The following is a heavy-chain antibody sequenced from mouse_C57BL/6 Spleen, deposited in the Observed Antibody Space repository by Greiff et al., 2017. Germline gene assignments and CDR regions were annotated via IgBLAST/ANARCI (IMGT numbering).Heavy chain of an antibody. J-gene: IGHJ4*01. CDR3: ARQGYYYGSSPYDYAMDY. CDR2: LSSGGSYT. D-gene: IGHD1-1*01. Sequence: VQLKESGGDLVKPGGSLKLSCAASGFTFSSYGMSWVRQTPDKRLEWVATLSSGGSYTNYPDNVKGRFTISRDNAKNTLYLQMSRLQSEDTARYYCARQGYYYGSSPYDYAMDYWGQGTSGTVSS. V-gene: IGHV5-6*01. CDR1: GFTFSSYG.